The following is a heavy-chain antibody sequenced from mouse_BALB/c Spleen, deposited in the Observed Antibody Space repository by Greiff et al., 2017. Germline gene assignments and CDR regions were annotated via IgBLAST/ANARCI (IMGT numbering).Heavy chain of an antibody. V-gene: IGHV6-6*02. CDR2: IRLKSDNYAT. Sequence: EVKLVESGGGLVQPGGSMKLSCVASGFTFSSYWMSWVRQSPEKGLEWVAEIRLKSDNYATHYAESVKGKFTISRDDSKSRLYLQMNSLRAEDTGIYYCTKYGNPYYYAMDYWGQGTSVTVSS. CDR1: GFTFSSYW. J-gene: IGHJ4*01. CDR3: TKYGNPYYYAMDY. D-gene: IGHD2-10*02.